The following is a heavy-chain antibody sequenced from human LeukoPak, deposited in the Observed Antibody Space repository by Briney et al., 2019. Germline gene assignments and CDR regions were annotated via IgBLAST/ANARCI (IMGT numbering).Heavy chain of an antibody. CDR1: GFTFSSNY. CDR3: ARQEGYGYYFDY. Sequence: GGSLRLSCAASGFTFSSNYMSWVRQAPGKGLEWVSVIYSGGSTYYADSVKGRFTISRDNSKNTLYLQMNSLRAEDTAVYYCARQEGYGYYFDYWGQGTLVTVSS. D-gene: IGHD5-12*01. CDR2: IYSGGST. J-gene: IGHJ4*02. V-gene: IGHV3-53*01.